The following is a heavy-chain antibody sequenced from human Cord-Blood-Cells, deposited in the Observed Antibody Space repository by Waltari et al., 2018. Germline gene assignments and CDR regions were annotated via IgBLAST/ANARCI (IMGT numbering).Heavy chain of an antibody. V-gene: IGHV1-2*06. Sequence: QVQLVQSGAEVKKPGASVKVSCKASGYTFTGYYMHWVRQAPGQGLEGMGRINPNSGGTNYAQKFQGRVTMTRDTSISTAYMELSRLRSDDTAVYYCARSYGAAGTCFQHWGQGTLVTVSS. J-gene: IGHJ1*01. CDR2: INPNSGGT. CDR1: GYTFTGYY. D-gene: IGHD6-13*01. CDR3: ARSYGAAGTCFQH.